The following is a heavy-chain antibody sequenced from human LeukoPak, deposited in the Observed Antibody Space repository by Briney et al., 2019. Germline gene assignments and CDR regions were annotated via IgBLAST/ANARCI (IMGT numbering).Heavy chain of an antibody. CDR2: ISWNSGSI. CDR1: GFSFDDYA. D-gene: IGHD2-15*01. Sequence: SGGSLRLSCAASGFSFDDYAMHWVRQAPGKGLEWVSGISWNSGSIGYADSVKGRFTISRDNAKNSLYLQVNSLRAEDTALYYCAKDRGIFRDGIDIWGQGTVVTVSS. CDR3: AKDRGIFRDGIDI. J-gene: IGHJ3*02. V-gene: IGHV3-9*01.